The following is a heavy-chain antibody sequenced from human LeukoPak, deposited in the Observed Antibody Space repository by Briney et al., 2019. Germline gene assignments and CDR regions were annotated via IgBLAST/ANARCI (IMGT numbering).Heavy chain of an antibody. CDR2: ISYDGSNK. Sequence: GGSLRLSCAASGFTVRSNYMSWVRQAPGKGLEWVAVISYDGSNKYYADSVKGRFTISRDNSKNTLYLQMNSLRAEDTAVYYCASPVTTGYWGQGTLVTVSS. V-gene: IGHV3-30-3*01. CDR1: GFTVRSNY. CDR3: ASPVTTGY. D-gene: IGHD4-17*01. J-gene: IGHJ4*02.